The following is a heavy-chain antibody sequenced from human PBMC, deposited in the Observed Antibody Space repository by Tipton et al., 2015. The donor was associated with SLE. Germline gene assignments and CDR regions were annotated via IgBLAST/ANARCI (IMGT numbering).Heavy chain of an antibody. CDR3: ARDLAGYVVQAGMDV. D-gene: IGHD2-15*01. CDR1: GFSISSGYY. Sequence: TLSLTCAVSGFSISSGYYWGWIRQPPGKGLEWVGTIYHSGNTYYNPSLKSRVTISVDTSKNQFSLKLSSVTAPDTAVYYCARDLAGYVVQAGMDVWGQGTTVTVSS. CDR2: IYHSGNT. V-gene: IGHV4-38-2*02. J-gene: IGHJ6*02.